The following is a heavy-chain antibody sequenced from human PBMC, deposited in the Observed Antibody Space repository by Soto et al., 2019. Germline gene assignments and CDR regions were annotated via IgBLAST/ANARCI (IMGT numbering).Heavy chain of an antibody. CDR3: ARGFATVVTVDY. CDR2: IYYSGST. D-gene: IGHD4-17*01. J-gene: IGHJ4*02. V-gene: IGHV4-39*01. CDR1: GGSISSSSYY. Sequence: QLQLQESGPGLVKPSETLSLTCTVSGGSISSSSYYWGWIRQPPGKGLEWIGSIYYSGSTYYNPSHKSRVTISVDTSKNPFSLKLSSVTAAATGVYYCARGFATVVTVDYWGQGTLVPVPS.